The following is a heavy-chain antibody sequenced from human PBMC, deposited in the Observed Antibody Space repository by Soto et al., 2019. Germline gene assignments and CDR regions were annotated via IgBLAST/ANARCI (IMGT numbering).Heavy chain of an antibody. CDR1: GYIFTSYG. V-gene: IGHV1-18*01. CDR3: ARDSEVRGVTPNWLDP. CDR2: ISTYNGNT. Sequence: QVQLVQSGAEVKKPGASVKVSCKASGYIFTSYGISWVRQAPGQGLEGMGWISTYNGNTNYAQKRQGRLTMTTDTSTSTAYMELRSRRSDDTAVYYCARDSEVRGVTPNWLDPWGQGTLVTVSS. D-gene: IGHD3-10*01. J-gene: IGHJ5*02.